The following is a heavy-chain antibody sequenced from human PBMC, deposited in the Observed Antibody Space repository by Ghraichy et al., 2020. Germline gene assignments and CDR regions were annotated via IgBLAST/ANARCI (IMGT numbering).Heavy chain of an antibody. CDR2: ISVYSGKT. CDR3: ARVLGFSSDSYPIDL. V-gene: IGHV1-18*04. Sequence: ASVKVSCKASGYTFTSYGVTWVRQAPGQGLEWMGWISVYSGKTNYAERHQGRVSITTDTSTNTAYMELESLTSDDTAVYYCARVLGFSSDSYPIDLWGQGSLVTVSS. CDR1: GYTFTSYG. J-gene: IGHJ5*02. D-gene: IGHD6-25*01.